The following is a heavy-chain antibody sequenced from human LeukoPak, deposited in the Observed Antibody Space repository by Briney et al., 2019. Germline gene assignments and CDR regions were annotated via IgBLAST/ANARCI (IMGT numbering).Heavy chain of an antibody. V-gene: IGHV3-23*01. Sequence: GGSLRLSCAASGFIFSDHAMNWVRQAPGKGLERVSSLSETGDTTDYADSVKGRFTISRDNSKNTLYLQMNSLRPDDTAVYYCAKQWLVGIWGQGTLVTVSS. CDR3: AKQWLVGI. CDR2: LSETGDTT. J-gene: IGHJ4*02. CDR1: GFIFSDHA. D-gene: IGHD6-19*01.